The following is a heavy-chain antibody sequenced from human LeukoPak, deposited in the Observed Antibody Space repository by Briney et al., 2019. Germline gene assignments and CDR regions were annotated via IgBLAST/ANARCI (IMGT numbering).Heavy chain of an antibody. V-gene: IGHV3-33*01. D-gene: IGHD3-9*01. Sequence: GGSLRLSCAASGFTFSSYGMHWVRQAPGKGLEWVAVIWSDGSNEYYADSVKGRFTISRDNSKNTLYLQMSSLRAVDTAVYYFARNYSIRYFDSWGQGTLVTVSS. CDR1: GFTFSSYG. CDR3: ARNYSIRYFDS. CDR2: IWSDGSNE. J-gene: IGHJ4*02.